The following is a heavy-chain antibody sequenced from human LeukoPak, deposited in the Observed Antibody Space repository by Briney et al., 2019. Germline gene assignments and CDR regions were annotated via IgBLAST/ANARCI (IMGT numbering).Heavy chain of an antibody. CDR1: GGSISSYY. V-gene: IGHV4-4*07. CDR3: ARELRHYYGSGSYYTREVNWLDP. J-gene: IGHJ5*02. CDR2: IYTSGST. D-gene: IGHD3-10*01. Sequence: PSETLSLTCTVSGGSISSYYWSWIRQPAGKGLEWIGRIYTSGSTNYNPSLKSRVTMSVDTSKNQFSLKLSSVTAADTAVYYCARELRHYYGSGSYYTREVNWLDPWGQGTLVTVSS.